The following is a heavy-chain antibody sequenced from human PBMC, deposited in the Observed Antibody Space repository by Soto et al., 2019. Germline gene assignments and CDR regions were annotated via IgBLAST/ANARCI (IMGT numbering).Heavy chain of an antibody. CDR2: ISSNRNYK. CDR1: GFTLSNYS. J-gene: IGHJ5*02. D-gene: IGHD1-7*01. Sequence: PGGSLRLSFAASGFTLSNYSMSWVRQTPGKGLEWVSSISSNRNYKYYVDSVKVRFTISRDNAQSSLYLQMNSLRAEDTAVYYCARARTTSWTGTTRWWFDPWGQGSLVTVSS. CDR3: ARARTTSWTGTTRWWFDP. V-gene: IGHV3-21*01.